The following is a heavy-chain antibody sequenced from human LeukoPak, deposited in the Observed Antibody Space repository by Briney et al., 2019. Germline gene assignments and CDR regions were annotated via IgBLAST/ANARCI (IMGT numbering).Heavy chain of an antibody. CDR3: ATEVGQWLVRT. D-gene: IGHD6-19*01. Sequence: SETLSLTCGVSGYSISSGYYWGWIREPPGKGLGWVGSISHSGRTYYHPSLKSRVTISVDTSKNQFSLMLTSVPSADTAVVYCATEVGQWLVRTWGQGTLVTVSS. CDR2: ISHSGRT. V-gene: IGHV4-38-2*01. J-gene: IGHJ4*02. CDR1: GYSISSGYY.